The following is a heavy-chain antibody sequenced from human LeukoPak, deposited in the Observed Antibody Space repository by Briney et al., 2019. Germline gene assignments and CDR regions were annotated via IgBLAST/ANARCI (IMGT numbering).Heavy chain of an antibody. Sequence: SETLSLTCTVSGGSISSGDYYWSYIRQPAGKGLEYIGRIYRSGSTNYNPSLKSRVTISVDTSKNQFSLKLSSVTAADTAVYYCARVQSYSSSWSLYYYYMDVWGKGTTVTISS. CDR2: IYRSGST. CDR3: ARVQSYSSSWSLYYYYMDV. J-gene: IGHJ6*03. CDR1: GGSISSGDYY. V-gene: IGHV4-61*02. D-gene: IGHD6-13*01.